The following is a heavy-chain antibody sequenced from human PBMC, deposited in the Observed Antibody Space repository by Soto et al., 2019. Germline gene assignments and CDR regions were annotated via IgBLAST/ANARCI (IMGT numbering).Heavy chain of an antibody. V-gene: IGHV3-33*01. CDR2: IRFDGSNI. D-gene: IGHD2-15*01. J-gene: IGHJ4*02. CDR3: ARDGVGATAFWGYLGY. Sequence: QVLLVESGGGVVQPGRSLRLSCAASGFIFRGYGMHWVRQAPGKGLEWVAVIRFDGSNINYADFVMGRFTISRDNSKNTLYLEMYSLRVEDTAVYYCARDGVGATAFWGYLGYWGQGTLVTVSS. CDR1: GFIFRGYG.